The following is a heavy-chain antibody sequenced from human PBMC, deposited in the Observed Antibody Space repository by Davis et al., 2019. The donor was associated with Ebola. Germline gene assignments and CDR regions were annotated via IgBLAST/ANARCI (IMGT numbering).Heavy chain of an antibody. D-gene: IGHD3-10*01. J-gene: IGHJ4*02. V-gene: IGHV1-69*13. Sequence: SVKVSCKASGGSLYRYSISWVRQAPGQGLEWMGGIIPSFGTTNYAQKFQGRVTITADESTNTVSMELSSLRSEDTAVYFCERDRVPQGGAFWGQGSLVTVSS. CDR3: ERDRVPQGGAF. CDR2: IIPSFGTT. CDR1: GGSLYRYS.